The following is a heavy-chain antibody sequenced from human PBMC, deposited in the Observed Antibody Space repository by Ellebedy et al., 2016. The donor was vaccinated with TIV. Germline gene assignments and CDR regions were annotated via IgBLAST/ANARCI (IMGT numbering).Heavy chain of an antibody. CDR3: ARDDSSGYTIPYGMDV. J-gene: IGHJ6*02. V-gene: IGHV1-46*01. D-gene: IGHD3-22*01. CDR1: GYTFTSHY. CDR2: INPSGGST. Sequence: ASVKVSCXASGYTFTSHYMHWVRQAPGQGLEWMGIINPSGGSTSYAQKFQGRVTMTRDTSTSTVYMELSSLRSEDTAVYYCARDDSSGYTIPYGMDVWGQGTTVTVSS.